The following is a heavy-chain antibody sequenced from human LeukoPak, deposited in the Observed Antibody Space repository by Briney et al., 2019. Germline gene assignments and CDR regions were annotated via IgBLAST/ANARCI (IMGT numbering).Heavy chain of an antibody. Sequence: SSETLSLTCTVSGDSISLYYWSWIRQPPGKGLEWIGYIYYTGSTNSNPSLKSRVTISVDTSKKQFSLNLSSVTAADTAVYYCARARWFSTTWHFDYWGQGILVTVSS. V-gene: IGHV4-59*01. CDR3: ARARWFSTTWHFDY. CDR2: IYYTGST. D-gene: IGHD6-13*01. CDR1: GDSISLYY. J-gene: IGHJ4*02.